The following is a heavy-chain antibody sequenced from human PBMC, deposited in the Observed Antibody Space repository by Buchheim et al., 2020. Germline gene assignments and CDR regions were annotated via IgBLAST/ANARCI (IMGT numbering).Heavy chain of an antibody. J-gene: IGHJ1*01. V-gene: IGHV4-59*01. CDR2: IFYSGNT. CDR1: GGSISSDY. Sequence: QVQLQESGPGQVKPSETLSLTCTVSGGSISSDYWSWIRQSPGKGLEWIGCIFYSGNTHYNPSLKSRVTISSDKSTNQFSLKLNSVTAADTAVYYCARGSGNSWHLLHWGQGTL. D-gene: IGHD6-13*01. CDR3: ARGSGNSWHLLH.